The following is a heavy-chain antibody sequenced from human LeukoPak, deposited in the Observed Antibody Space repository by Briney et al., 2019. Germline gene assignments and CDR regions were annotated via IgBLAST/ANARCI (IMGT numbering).Heavy chain of an antibody. D-gene: IGHD5-18*01. V-gene: IGHV3-11*06. J-gene: IGHJ4*02. CDR1: GFTFSDYY. CDR3: ARAPAMERSLDY. Sequence: GGSLRLSCAASGFTFSDYYMSWIRQAPGKGLEWVSYISSSSSYTNYADSVKGRFTISRDNAKNSLYLQMNSLRAEDTAVYYCARAPAMERSLDYWGQGTLVTVSS. CDR2: ISSSSSYT.